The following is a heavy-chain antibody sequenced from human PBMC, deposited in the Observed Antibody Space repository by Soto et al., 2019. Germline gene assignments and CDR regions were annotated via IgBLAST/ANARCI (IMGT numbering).Heavy chain of an antibody. Sequence: GGSLRLSCAASGFTFSSYSMNWVRQAPGKGLEWVSSISSSSSYIYYADSVKGRFTISRDNAKNSLYLQMNSLRAEDTAVYYCASSHSSPYTYDYWGQGTLVTVSS. CDR2: ISSSSSYI. CDR3: ASSHSSPYTYDY. CDR1: GFTFSSYS. J-gene: IGHJ4*02. D-gene: IGHD6-13*01. V-gene: IGHV3-21*01.